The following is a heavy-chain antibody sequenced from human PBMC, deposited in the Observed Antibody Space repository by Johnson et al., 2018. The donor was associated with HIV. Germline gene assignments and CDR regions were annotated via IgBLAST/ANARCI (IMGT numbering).Heavy chain of an antibody. V-gene: IGHV3-9*01. D-gene: IGHD6-13*01. Sequence: EVQLVESGGGLVQPGRSLTLSCAASGFTFDDYSMHWVRQAPGRGLEWVSGISWNSGSIGYVDSVKGRFTISRDNVKNSLYLQMKSLRPEDTALYYCVKNIYVSTWWGGFDIWGQGTRVAVSS. CDR2: ISWNSGSI. CDR3: VKNIYVSTWWGGFDI. J-gene: IGHJ3*02. CDR1: GFTFDDYS.